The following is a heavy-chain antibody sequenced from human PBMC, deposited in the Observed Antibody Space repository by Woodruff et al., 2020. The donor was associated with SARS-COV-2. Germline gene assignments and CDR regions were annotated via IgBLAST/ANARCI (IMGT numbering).Heavy chain of an antibody. D-gene: IGHD3-10*01. Sequence: YSPSLKSRLTITKDTSKNQVVLTMTNMDPVDTATYYCAHSPGGYYGSGNGVDYWGQGTLVTVSS. CDR3: AHSPGGYYGSGNGVDY. J-gene: IGHJ4*02. V-gene: IGHV2-5*01.